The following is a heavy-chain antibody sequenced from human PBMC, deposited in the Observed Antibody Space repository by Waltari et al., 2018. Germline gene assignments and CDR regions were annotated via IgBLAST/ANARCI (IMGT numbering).Heavy chain of an antibody. D-gene: IGHD2-15*01. J-gene: IGHJ6*02. CDR2: INGSGCNA. CDR1: GFIFDDYG. Sequence: EVQLVESGGSVVRPGGSLRLSCVASGFIFDDYGLTWVRQVPGKGLEWVFSINGSGCNAGYADSVKGRFTVSRDNAKNALYLEMNSLRAEDTALYHCARNFGTGYFYYGMDVWGQGTTVTVSS. CDR3: ARNFGTGYFYYGMDV. V-gene: IGHV3-20*01.